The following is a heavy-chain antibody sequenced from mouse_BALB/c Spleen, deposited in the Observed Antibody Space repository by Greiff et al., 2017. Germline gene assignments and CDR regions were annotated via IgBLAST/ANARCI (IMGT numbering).Heavy chain of an antibody. Sequence: VQRVESGPGLVAPSQSLSITCTVSGFSLTGYGVNWVRQPPGKGLEWLGMIWGDGSTDYNSALKSRLSISKDNSKSQVFLKMNSLQTDDTARYYCASYDYDGGGYAMDYWGQGTSVTVSS. CDR1: GFSLTGYG. D-gene: IGHD2-4*01. CDR3: ASYDYDGGGYAMDY. CDR2: IWGDGST. V-gene: IGHV2-6-7*01. J-gene: IGHJ4*01.